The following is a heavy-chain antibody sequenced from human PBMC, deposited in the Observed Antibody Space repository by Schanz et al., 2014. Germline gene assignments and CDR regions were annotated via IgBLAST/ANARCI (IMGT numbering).Heavy chain of an antibody. V-gene: IGHV3-48*01. J-gene: IGHJ4*02. Sequence: EVQLLESGGGLVQPGGSLRLSCAASGFTFGDYAMTWVRQAPGKGLEWISYITYNGGTIYYADSVKGRFTISRDNAKNSLYLEMNSLRAEDTAVYFCVSQTGSPNYWGQGTLVTVSS. CDR2: ITYNGGTI. CDR1: GFTFGDYA. CDR3: VSQTGSPNY. D-gene: IGHD6-13*01.